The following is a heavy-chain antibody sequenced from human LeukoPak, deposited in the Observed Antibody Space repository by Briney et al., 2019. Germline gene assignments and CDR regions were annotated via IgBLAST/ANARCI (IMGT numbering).Heavy chain of an antibody. CDR1: GYTFTSYD. CDR2: MNPNSGNT. CDR3: ARVSPGYYDFWSGYRTYGMDV. D-gene: IGHD3-3*01. V-gene: IGHV1-8*01. J-gene: IGHJ6*02. Sequence: ASVKVSCKASGYTFTSYDINWVRQATGQGLEWMGWMNPNSGNTGYAQKFQGRVTMTRNTSISTAYMELSSLRSEDTAVYYCARVSPGYYDFWSGYRTYGMDVWGQGTTVTVSS.